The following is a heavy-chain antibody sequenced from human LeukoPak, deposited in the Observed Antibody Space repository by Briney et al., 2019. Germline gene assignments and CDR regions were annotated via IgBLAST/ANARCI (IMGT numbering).Heavy chain of an antibody. CDR3: ARDSFDY. J-gene: IGHJ4*02. Sequence: GGSLRLSCAASGFTFSSYAMHWVRQAPGKGLEGVAVISYDGSNKYYEDSVKGRFTISRDNSKNTLYLQMNSLRAEDTAVYYCARDSFDYWGQGTLVTVSS. V-gene: IGHV3-30*04. CDR1: GFTFSSYA. CDR2: ISYDGSNK.